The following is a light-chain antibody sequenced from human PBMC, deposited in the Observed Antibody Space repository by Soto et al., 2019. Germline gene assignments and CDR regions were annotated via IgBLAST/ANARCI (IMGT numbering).Light chain of an antibody. Sequence: QLVLTQSPSASASLGASVKLTCTLSSGHSSYAIAWHQQQPEKGPRYLMKLNSDGSHSKGDGIPDRFSGSSSGAERYLTISSLQSEDEADEYCQTGGTGIHVFGGGTKLTVL. CDR2: LNSDGSH. CDR1: SGHSSYA. V-gene: IGLV4-69*01. CDR3: QTGGTGIHV. J-gene: IGLJ3*02.